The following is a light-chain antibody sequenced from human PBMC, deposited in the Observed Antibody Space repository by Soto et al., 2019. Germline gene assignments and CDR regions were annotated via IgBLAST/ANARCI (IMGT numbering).Light chain of an antibody. CDR1: QDIRKY. V-gene: IGKV1-33*01. J-gene: IGKJ4*01. CDR2: DTS. Sequence: IQLDQFPFSLFASFGGRVTNPFQASQDIRKYLNWYQQKPGKAPNLLIYDTSNLETGVPSRFSGSGSGTDFTFTISSLQPEDIATYYCQQYDNLVTFGGGTKVDI. CDR3: QQYDNLVT.